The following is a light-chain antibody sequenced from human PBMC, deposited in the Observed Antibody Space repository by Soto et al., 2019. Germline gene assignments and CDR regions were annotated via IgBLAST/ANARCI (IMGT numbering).Light chain of an antibody. CDR2: AAS. CDR3: QHSYKILT. J-gene: IGKJ4*01. CDR1: DNIGSN. Sequence: DIQLTQSPASLSASVGDRVTITCRASDNIGSNLNWYQHQTGTAPKLLIYAASSLQGGVPSRFSGSGYGTQFTLPISGLQTEDFATYYCQHSYKILTFGGGTWVDI. V-gene: IGKV1-39*01.